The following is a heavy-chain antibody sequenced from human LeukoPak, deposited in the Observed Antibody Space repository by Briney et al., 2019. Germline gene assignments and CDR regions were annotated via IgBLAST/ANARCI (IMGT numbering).Heavy chain of an antibody. CDR2: INPNSGGT. J-gene: IGHJ5*02. Sequence: GASVKVSCKASGYTFTGYYMHWVRQAPGQGLEWMGWINPNSGGTNYAQKFQGRVTMPRDTSISTAYMELRRLRSDDTAVYYCARGYCSSTSCGWFDPWGQGTLVTVSS. D-gene: IGHD2-2*01. CDR3: ARGYCSSTSCGWFDP. V-gene: IGHV1-2*02. CDR1: GYTFTGYY.